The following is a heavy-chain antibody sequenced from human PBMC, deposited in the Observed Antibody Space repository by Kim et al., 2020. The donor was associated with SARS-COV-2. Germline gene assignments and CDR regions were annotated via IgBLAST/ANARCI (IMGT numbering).Heavy chain of an antibody. CDR1: GGSISSSSYY. V-gene: IGHV4-39*07. CDR3: ARARSNSFDP. Sequence: SETLSLTCTVSGGSISSSSYYWGWIRQPPGKGLEWIGSIYYNGSTYYNPSLKSRVTISVDTSKNQFSLKLSSVTAADTAVYYCARARSNSFDPWGQGTLVTVSS. CDR2: IYYNGST. J-gene: IGHJ5*02.